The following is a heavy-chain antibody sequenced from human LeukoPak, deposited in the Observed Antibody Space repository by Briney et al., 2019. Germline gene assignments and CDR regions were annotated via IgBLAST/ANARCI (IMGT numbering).Heavy chain of an antibody. CDR3: ARDASGLRFLEWLPNWFDP. D-gene: IGHD3-3*01. CDR2: IRHDGSNK. V-gene: IGHV3-30*02. CDR1: GFTFSSYG. Sequence: GGSLRLSCAASGFTFSSYGMHWVRQAPGKGLEWVAFIRHDGSNKYYADSVKGRFTISRDNAKNSLYLQMNSLRAEDTAVYYCARDASGLRFLEWLPNWFDPWGQGTLVTVSS. J-gene: IGHJ5*02.